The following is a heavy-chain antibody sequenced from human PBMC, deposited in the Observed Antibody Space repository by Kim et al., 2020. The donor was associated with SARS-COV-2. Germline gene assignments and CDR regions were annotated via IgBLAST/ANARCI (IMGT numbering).Heavy chain of an antibody. J-gene: IGHJ6*02. V-gene: IGHV4-39*07. Sequence: SETLSLTCTVSGGSISSSSYYWGWIRQPPGKGLDWIGSIYYSGSTYYNPSLKSRVTISVDTSKNQFSLKLSSVTAADTAVYYCARDSVVRGGTYYYYGMDVWGQGTTVTVSS. CDR1: GGSISSSSYY. D-gene: IGHD3-10*01. CDR2: IYYSGST. CDR3: ARDSVVRGGTYYYYGMDV.